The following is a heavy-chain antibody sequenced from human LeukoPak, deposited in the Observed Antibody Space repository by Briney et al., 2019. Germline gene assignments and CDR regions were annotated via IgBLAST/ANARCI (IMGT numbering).Heavy chain of an antibody. Sequence: GGSLRLSCAASGFTFSSYAMSWVRQAPGKGLEWVSSISGSGGRTYYADSVKGRFTISRDNSKNTLYLQMNSLRAEDTAVCYCAKDLAGSGSYSFDYWGQGTLVTVSS. CDR3: AKDLAGSGSYSFDY. D-gene: IGHD1-26*01. CDR1: GFTFSSYA. V-gene: IGHV3-23*01. CDR2: ISGSGGRT. J-gene: IGHJ4*02.